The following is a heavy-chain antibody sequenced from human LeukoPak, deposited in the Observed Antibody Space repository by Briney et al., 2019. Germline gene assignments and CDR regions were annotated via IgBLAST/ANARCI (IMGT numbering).Heavy chain of an antibody. Sequence: PSETLSLTCAVYGGSFSGYYWSWIRQPPGKGLEWIGEINHSGSTNYNPSLKSRVTISVDTSKNQFSLKLSSVTAADTAVYYCASSGFSSPIHSRWFDPWGQGTLVTVSS. D-gene: IGHD6-25*01. V-gene: IGHV4-34*01. CDR1: GGSFSGYY. CDR2: INHSGST. J-gene: IGHJ5*02. CDR3: ASSGFSSPIHSRWFDP.